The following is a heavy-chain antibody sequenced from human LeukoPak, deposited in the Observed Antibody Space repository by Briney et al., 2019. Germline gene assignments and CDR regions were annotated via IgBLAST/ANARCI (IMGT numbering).Heavy chain of an antibody. CDR2: INPNSGGT. CDR3: ARDGDLHSSSPDY. Sequence: ASVKVSCKASGYTFTGYYMHWVRQAPGQGLEWMGWINPNSGGTNYAQKFQGRVTMTRDTSISTAYMELSRLRADDTAVYYCARDGDLHSSSPDYWGQGTLVTVSS. D-gene: IGHD6-6*01. J-gene: IGHJ4*02. CDR1: GYTFTGYY. V-gene: IGHV1-2*02.